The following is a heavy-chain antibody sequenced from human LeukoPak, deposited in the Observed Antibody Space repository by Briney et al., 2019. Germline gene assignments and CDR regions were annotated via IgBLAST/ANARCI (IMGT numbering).Heavy chain of an antibody. CDR3: AREPLPGIAAAGMIY. CDR2: IWYDGSNK. CDR1: GFTFSSYG. J-gene: IGHJ4*02. V-gene: IGHV3-33*01. Sequence: GFLRLSCAASGFTFSSYGMHWVRQAPGKGLEWVAVIWYDGSNKYYADSVKGRFTISRDNSKNTLYLQMNSLRAEDTAVYYCAREPLPGIAAAGMIYWGQGTLVTVSS. D-gene: IGHD6-13*01.